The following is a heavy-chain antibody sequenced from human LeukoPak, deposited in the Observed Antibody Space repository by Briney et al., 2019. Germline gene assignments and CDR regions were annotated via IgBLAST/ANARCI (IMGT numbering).Heavy chain of an antibody. CDR2: ISSSGTTT. CDR3: ARDLKPSIAVAGIDAFDI. V-gene: IGHV3-48*03. D-gene: IGHD6-19*01. CDR1: GFSFSVYE. J-gene: IGHJ3*02. Sequence: PGGSLRLSCAASGFSFSVYEIHWARQAPGKGLEWISDISSSGTTTYYADSVKGRFTISRDNAKNSLYLQMNSLRAEDTAVYYCARDLKPSIAVAGIDAFDIWGQGTMVTVSS.